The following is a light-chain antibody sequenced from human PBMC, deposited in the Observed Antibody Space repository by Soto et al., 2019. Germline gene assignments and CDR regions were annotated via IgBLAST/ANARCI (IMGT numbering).Light chain of an antibody. CDR3: STWDDSLNGPL. CDR1: SSNIGGNT. CDR2: SNS. V-gene: IGLV1-44*01. Sequence: QAVVTQPPSASGTPGQRVTISCSGGSSNIGGNTVNWYQQLPGAAPKLIIFSNSQRPSGVPDRFSGSKSGTSASLAIGGLQSEDEAEYYCSTWDDSLNGPLFGGWTKLTVL. J-gene: IGLJ2*01.